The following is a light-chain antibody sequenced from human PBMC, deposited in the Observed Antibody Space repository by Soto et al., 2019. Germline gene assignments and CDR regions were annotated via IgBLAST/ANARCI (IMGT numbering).Light chain of an antibody. CDR2: GNS. Sequence: QTVVTQPPSVSGAPGQRVTISCTGSSSNIGAGYDVHWYQQLPGTAPKLLIYGNSNRPSGVPDRFSGSKSGTSASLAITGLQAEDEADYYCASWDDSLRGVLFGGGTQLTVL. CDR3: ASWDDSLRGVL. J-gene: IGLJ2*01. V-gene: IGLV1-40*01. CDR1: SSNIGAGYD.